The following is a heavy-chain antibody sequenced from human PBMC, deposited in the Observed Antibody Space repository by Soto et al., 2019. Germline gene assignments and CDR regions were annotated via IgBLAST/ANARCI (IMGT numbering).Heavy chain of an antibody. CDR1: GGTSSSYA. Sequence: QVQVVQSWAEVKKPWSSVRVSCKASGGTSSSYAITWMRQAPGQGLEWMGGIIPILDTTDDAQKFQGRVTFTADESTSTVYMELSSLTSEDTAVYYCASGGTTVNRRFDFWGQGTLVTVSS. CDR3: ASGGTTVNRRFDF. V-gene: IGHV1-69*01. CDR2: IIPILDTT. J-gene: IGHJ4*02. D-gene: IGHD4-4*01.